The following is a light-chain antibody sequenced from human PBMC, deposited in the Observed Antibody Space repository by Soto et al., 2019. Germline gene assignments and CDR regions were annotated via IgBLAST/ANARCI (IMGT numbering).Light chain of an antibody. CDR3: QQYNDYSWT. Sequence: DIQMTQSPSTLSASVGDRVSINCRASQSISAWLAWYQQKPGKAPRLLIYKASTLEIGFPSRFSGSGSGTEFTLTISSLQPDDVATYYCQQYNDYSWTFGQGTKLDIK. J-gene: IGKJ1*01. CDR1: QSISAW. CDR2: KAS. V-gene: IGKV1-5*03.